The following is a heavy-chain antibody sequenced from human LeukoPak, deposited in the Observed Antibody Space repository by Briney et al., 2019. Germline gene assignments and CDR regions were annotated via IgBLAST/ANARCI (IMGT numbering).Heavy chain of an antibody. D-gene: IGHD3-22*01. CDR1: GFTFSSYW. CDR3: AREGGGYYDSSGYYYY. J-gene: IGHJ4*02. CDR2: IKQDGREK. Sequence: GGSLRVSCAASGFTFSSYWMSWVRQAPGKGLEWVANIKQDGREKYYVDSVKGRFTISRDNAKNSLYLQMNSLRAEDTAVYYCAREGGGYYDSSGYYYYCGQGILVTVSS. V-gene: IGHV3-7*01.